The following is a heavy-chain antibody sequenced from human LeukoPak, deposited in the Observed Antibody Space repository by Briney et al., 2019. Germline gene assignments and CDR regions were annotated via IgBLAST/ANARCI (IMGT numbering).Heavy chain of an antibody. V-gene: IGHV3-13*01. J-gene: IGHJ5*02. CDR2: IGTAGDT. CDR3: ARGCGGGSCYSAGWFDP. D-gene: IGHD2-15*01. Sequence: GGSLRLSCAASGFTFSSYDMHWDRQATGKGLEWVSAIGTAGDTYYPGSVKGRFTISRENAKNSLYLQMNSLRAGDTAVYYCARGCGGGSCYSAGWFDPWGQGTLVTVSS. CDR1: GFTFSSYD.